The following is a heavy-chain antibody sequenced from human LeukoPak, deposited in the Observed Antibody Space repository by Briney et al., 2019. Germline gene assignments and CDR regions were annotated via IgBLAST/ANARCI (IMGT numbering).Heavy chain of an antibody. Sequence: GGSLRLSCAASGFTFSNYWMSWVRQTPGKGLEWVANIKQDGSEKYYVDSVKGRFTISRDNAKNSLYLQMNSLRAEDTALYYCASGRQLGYWGQGTLVTVSS. CDR2: IKQDGSEK. D-gene: IGHD3-16*01. CDR1: GFTFSNYW. V-gene: IGHV3-7*01. CDR3: ASGRQLGY. J-gene: IGHJ4*02.